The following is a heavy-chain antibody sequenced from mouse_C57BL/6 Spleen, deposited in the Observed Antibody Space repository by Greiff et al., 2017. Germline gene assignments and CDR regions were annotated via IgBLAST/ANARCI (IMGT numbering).Heavy chain of an antibody. CDR2: IGGDGST. D-gene: IGHD3-1*01. J-gene: IGHJ2*01. CDR1: GFSLTSYG. V-gene: IGHV2-3*01. Sequence: VQLVESGPGLVAPSQTLSITCTVSGFSLTSYGVSWVRQPPGKGLEWLGVIGGDGSTNYHSASISRLSISKDNTKTQIFLKLISLQTDDTATYYCAKGRGLNYCDYWGQGTTLTVSS. CDR3: AKGRGLNYCDY.